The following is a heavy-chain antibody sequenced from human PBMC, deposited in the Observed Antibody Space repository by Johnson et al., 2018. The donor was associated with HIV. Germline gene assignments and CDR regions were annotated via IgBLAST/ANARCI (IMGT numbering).Heavy chain of an antibody. CDR2: MSFDGSNK. Sequence: QVQLVESGGGLVKPGGSLRLSCAASGFTFSNAWMSWVRQAPGKGLEWVSLMSFDGSNKYYADSVTGRFTVSRDNSKNTLYLQMNSLRGEDTAVYYCARGSQEMVTIWNAFDIWGQGTMVTVSS. CDR1: GFTFSNAW. D-gene: IGHD5-24*01. J-gene: IGHJ3*02. V-gene: IGHV3-30*03. CDR3: ARGSQEMVTIWNAFDI.